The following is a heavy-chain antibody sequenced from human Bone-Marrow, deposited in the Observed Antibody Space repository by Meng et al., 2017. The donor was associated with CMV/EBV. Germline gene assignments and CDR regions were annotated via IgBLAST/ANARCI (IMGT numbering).Heavy chain of an antibody. CDR2: ISSSSSYI. J-gene: IGHJ4*02. CDR3: ARDPTTADDY. Sequence: LSCAASGFTFSSYSMNWVRQAPGKGLEWVSSISSSSSYIYYADSVKGRFTISRDNAKNSLYLQMNSLRAEDTAVYYCARDPTTADDYWGQGTLVTVSS. CDR1: GFTFSSYS. D-gene: IGHD4-11*01. V-gene: IGHV3-21*01.